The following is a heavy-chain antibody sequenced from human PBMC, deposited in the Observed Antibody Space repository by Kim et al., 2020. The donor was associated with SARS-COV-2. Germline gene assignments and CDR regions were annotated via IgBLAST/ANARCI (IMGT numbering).Heavy chain of an antibody. J-gene: IGHJ5*02. Sequence: SETLSLTCTVSGGSISSGGYYWSWIRQHPGKGLEWIGYIYYSGSTYYNPSLKSRVTISVDTSKNQFFLKLISVTAADTAVYYCARNIGITMIVVVTGWFDPWGQGTLVTVSS. D-gene: IGHD3-22*01. V-gene: IGHV4-31*03. CDR1: GGSISSGGYY. CDR2: IYYSGST. CDR3: ARNIGITMIVVVTGWFDP.